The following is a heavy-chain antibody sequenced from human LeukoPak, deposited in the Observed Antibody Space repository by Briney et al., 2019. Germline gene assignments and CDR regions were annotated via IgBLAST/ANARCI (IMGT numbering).Heavy chain of an antibody. CDR3: ARILYSYGPYTNDY. V-gene: IGHV3-30-3*01. D-gene: IGHD5-18*01. CDR1: GFTFSSYA. J-gene: IGHJ4*02. Sequence: GGSLRLSCAASGFTFSSYAMHWVRQDPGKGLEWVAVISYDGSNKYYADSVKGRFTISRDNSKNTLYLQMNSLRAEDTAVYYCARILYSYGPYTNDYWGQGTLVTVSS. CDR2: ISYDGSNK.